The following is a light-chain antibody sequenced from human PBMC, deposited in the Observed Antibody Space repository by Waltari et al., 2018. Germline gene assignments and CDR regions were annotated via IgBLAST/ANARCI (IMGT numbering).Light chain of an antibody. J-gene: IGLJ2*01. Sequence: QSALTQPPSASGSPGQSVTISCTGTSSDVGGYNYVSWYQQHPGKAPKLMIYEVSKRPSGVPERFSGSKSGNTASLTVSGLQAEDEADYYFSSYAGSKRVVFGGGTKLTVL. CDR2: EVS. V-gene: IGLV2-8*01. CDR3: SSYAGSKRVV. CDR1: SSDVGGYNY.